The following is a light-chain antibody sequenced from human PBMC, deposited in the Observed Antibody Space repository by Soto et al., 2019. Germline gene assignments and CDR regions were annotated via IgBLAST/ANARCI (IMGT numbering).Light chain of an antibody. CDR2: DNR. Sequence: SYELTQPPSVSVAPGQTARIPCGGDNIGTKSVHWYQQKPGQAPVLVVYDNRDRPSGLPERFSGPNSGNTATLTISRVESGDEAHYYFQFWASSIDYPAFGGGTKLTVL. CDR1: NIGTKS. CDR3: QFWASSIDYPA. V-gene: IGLV3-21*02. J-gene: IGLJ2*01.